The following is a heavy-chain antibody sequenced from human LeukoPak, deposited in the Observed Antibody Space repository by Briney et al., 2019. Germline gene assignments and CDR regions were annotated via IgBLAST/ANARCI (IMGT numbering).Heavy chain of an antibody. CDR2: ISAYNGNT. J-gene: IGHJ3*02. CDR1: GYTFTSYG. V-gene: IGHV1-18*01. D-gene: IGHD2-21*01. CDR3: ARDGRINYYSLGINDAFDI. Sequence: GASVKVSCKASGYTFTSYGISWMRQAPGQGLEWMGWISAYNGNTNYAQKLQGRVTMTTDTSTSTAYMELRSLRSDDTAVYYCARDGRINYYSLGINDAFDIWGQGTMVTVSS.